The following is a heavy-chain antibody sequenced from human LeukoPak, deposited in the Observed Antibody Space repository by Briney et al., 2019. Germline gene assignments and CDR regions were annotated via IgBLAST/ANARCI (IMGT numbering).Heavy chain of an antibody. CDR2: ISYDGSNK. CDR1: GFTFRSYA. D-gene: IGHD3-10*01. Sequence: PGGSLRLSCAASGFTFRSYAMNWARQAPDKGLEWVAVISYDGSNKYYADSVKGRFTISRDNSKNTLYLQMNSLRAEDTAVYYCANYPKPMDPDAFDIWGQGTMVTVSS. CDR3: ANYPKPMDPDAFDI. V-gene: IGHV3-30-3*01. J-gene: IGHJ3*02.